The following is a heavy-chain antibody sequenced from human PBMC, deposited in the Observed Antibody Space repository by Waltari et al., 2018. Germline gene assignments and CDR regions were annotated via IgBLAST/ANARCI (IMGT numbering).Heavy chain of an antibody. Sequence: QPQLQESGPGLVKPSETLSLTCTVSGTSISSSSYCWGWIRQSPGKGLEWIGSKYYTGSTNYNPSLKSRVTIDVDTSTGQVSLKLSSVTAADTAVYFCARSFDFWSGTYYFDSWGLGTLVTVSA. CDR2: KYYTGST. CDR1: GTSISSSSYC. CDR3: ARSFDFWSGTYYFDS. J-gene: IGHJ4*02. V-gene: IGHV4-39*01. D-gene: IGHD3-3*01.